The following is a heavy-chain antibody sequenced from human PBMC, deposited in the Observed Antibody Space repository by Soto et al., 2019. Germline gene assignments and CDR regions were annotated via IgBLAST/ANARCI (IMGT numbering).Heavy chain of an antibody. CDR3: AAVPFYGSGRHGIGYYYGMDV. D-gene: IGHD3-10*01. CDR2: IVVGSGNT. V-gene: IGHV1-58*01. J-gene: IGHJ6*02. Sequence: SVKVSCKASGFTFTSSAVQWVRQARGQRLERIGWIVVGSGNTNYAQKFQERVTITRDMSTSTAYMELSSLRSEDTAVYYCAAVPFYGSGRHGIGYYYGMDVWGQGTTVTVSS. CDR1: GFTFTSSA.